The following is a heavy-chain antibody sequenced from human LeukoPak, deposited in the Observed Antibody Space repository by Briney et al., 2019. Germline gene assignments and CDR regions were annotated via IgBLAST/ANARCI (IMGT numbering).Heavy chain of an antibody. CDR3: ARGQNRMITFGGVMTFAY. CDR1: GGSISSGSYY. V-gene: IGHV4-61*01. CDR2: IYYSGST. D-gene: IGHD3-16*01. J-gene: IGHJ4*02. Sequence: PSETLSLTCTVSGGSISSGSYYWSWIRQPPGKGLEWIGYIYYSGSTNYNPSLKSRVTISVDTSKNQFSLKLSSVTAADTAVYYCARGQNRMITFGGVMTFAYWGQGTLVTVSS.